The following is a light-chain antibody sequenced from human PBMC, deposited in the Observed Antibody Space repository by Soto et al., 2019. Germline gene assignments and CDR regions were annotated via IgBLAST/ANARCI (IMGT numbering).Light chain of an antibody. CDR2: DVT. Sequence: QSALTQPASVSGSPGQSITISCTGTSSDVGGYNYVSWYQHHPGKAPKLMIYDVTNRPSGVSNRFSGSKSGNTASLTISGVQSEDEASYYCSSYTTTSTVVFCGGTQLTVL. V-gene: IGLV2-14*03. J-gene: IGLJ2*01. CDR3: SSYTTTSTVV. CDR1: SSDVGGYNY.